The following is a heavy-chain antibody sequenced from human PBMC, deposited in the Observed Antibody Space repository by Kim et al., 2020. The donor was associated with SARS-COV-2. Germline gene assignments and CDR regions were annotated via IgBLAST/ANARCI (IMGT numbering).Heavy chain of an antibody. CDR2: ISAYNGNT. Sequence: ASVKVSCKASGYTFTSYGISWVRQAPGQGLEWMGWISAYNGNTNYAQKLQGRVTMTTDTSTSTAYMELRSLRSDDTAVYYCARDLAAADTTLHNFDYWGQGTLVTVSS. J-gene: IGHJ4*02. D-gene: IGHD6-13*01. CDR1: GYTFTSYG. V-gene: IGHV1-18*04. CDR3: ARDLAAADTTLHNFDY.